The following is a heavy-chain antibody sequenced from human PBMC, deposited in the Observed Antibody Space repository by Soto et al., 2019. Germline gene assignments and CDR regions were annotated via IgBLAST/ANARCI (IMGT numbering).Heavy chain of an antibody. D-gene: IGHD1-7*01. CDR3: ARSLPGTYGAFDL. Sequence: EVQLVDSGGGLVQPGGSLRLSCAASEFTFRSYWMHWVRQSPGKGLVWVSRISGDGSSTTYADSVRGRFTISRDNAKNTVYLQMDSLRAEETAVYYCARSLPGTYGAFDLWGQGTMVTVSS. CDR2: ISGDGSST. V-gene: IGHV3-74*01. J-gene: IGHJ3*01. CDR1: EFTFRSYW.